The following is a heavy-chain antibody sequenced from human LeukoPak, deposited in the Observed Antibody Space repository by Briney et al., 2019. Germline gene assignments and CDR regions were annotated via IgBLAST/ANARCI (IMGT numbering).Heavy chain of an antibody. D-gene: IGHD3-10*01. CDR3: ARDRVTMVRGVIIRADFDY. V-gene: IGHV1-18*01. J-gene: IGHJ4*02. CDR2: ISAYNGNT. CDR1: GYTFTSYG. Sequence: ASVKVSCKASGYTFTSYGISWVRQAPGQGLEWMGWISAYNGNTNYAQKLQGRVTMTTDTSTSTAYMELRSLRSDDTAAYYCARDRVTMVRGVIIRADFDYWGQGTLVTVSS.